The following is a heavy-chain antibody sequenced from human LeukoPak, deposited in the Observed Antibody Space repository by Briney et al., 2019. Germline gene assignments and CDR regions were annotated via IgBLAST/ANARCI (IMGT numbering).Heavy chain of an antibody. V-gene: IGHV3-30*02. Sequence: GGSLRLSCAASGFTFSSYGMHWVRQAPGKGLEWVSFIRYDGSNKYYGDSAKGRFTISRDNSKNTLYLQMNSLRAEDTAVYYCARSVFYDSSGAIDYWGQGTLVTVSS. CDR1: GFTFSSYG. D-gene: IGHD3-22*01. J-gene: IGHJ4*02. CDR2: IRYDGSNK. CDR3: ARSVFYDSSGAIDY.